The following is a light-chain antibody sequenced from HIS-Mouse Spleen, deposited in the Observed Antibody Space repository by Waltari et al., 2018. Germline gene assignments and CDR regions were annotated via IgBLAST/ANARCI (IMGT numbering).Light chain of an antibody. J-gene: IGLJ3*02. V-gene: IGLV3-21*02. Sequence: SYVLTQPPSVSVAPGQTARITCGGTNIGSKSVHWYQQKPGQAPVLVVYDDTDRPSGIPERFSGSNSGNTATLTISRVEAGDEADYYCQVWDSSSDLWVFGGGTKLTVL. CDR2: DDT. CDR3: QVWDSSSDLWV. CDR1: NIGSKS.